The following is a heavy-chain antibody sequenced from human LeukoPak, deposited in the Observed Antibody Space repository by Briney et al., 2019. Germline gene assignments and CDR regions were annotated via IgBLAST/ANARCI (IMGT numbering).Heavy chain of an antibody. CDR3: ARDRGYGGGVDY. CDR1: GGTFSSYA. D-gene: IGHD4-23*01. J-gene: IGHJ4*02. V-gene: IGHV1-69*01. Sequence: SVKVSCKASGGTFSSYAISWVRQAPGQGLEWMGGIIPIFGTANYAQKFQGRVTITADESTSTAYMELSSLRSEDTAVYYCARDRGYGGGVDYWGQGTLVTVSS. CDR2: IIPIFGTA.